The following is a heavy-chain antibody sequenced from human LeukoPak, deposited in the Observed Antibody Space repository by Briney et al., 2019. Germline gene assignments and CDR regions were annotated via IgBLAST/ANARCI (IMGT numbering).Heavy chain of an antibody. CDR3: AREGGFYRPLDY. V-gene: IGHV4-4*02. Sequence: TSETLSLTCGVSGGSVINTNWWTWVRQHPGKGLEWIGEVHLDGRTNYNPSLESRLTMSVDVSENQVSLKLTSVTAADTAVYYCAREGGFYRPLDYSGQGTLVTVSS. J-gene: IGHJ4*02. CDR2: VHLDGRT. D-gene: IGHD3-3*01. CDR1: GGSVINTNW.